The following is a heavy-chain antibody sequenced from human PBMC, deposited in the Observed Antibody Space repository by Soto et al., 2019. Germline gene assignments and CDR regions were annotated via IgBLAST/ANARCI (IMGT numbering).Heavy chain of an antibody. J-gene: IGHJ6*02. V-gene: IGHV3-30-3*01. CDR2: ISYDGSNK. CDR1: GFTFSSYA. Sequence: QVQLVESGGGVVQPGRSLRLSCAASGFTFSSYAMHWVRQAPGKGLEWVAVISYDGSNKYYADSVKGRFTISRDNSKNTLYLQMNSLRAEDTAVYYCARDRLRYTWNDFPYYYHGMDVWGQGTTVTVSS. CDR3: ARDRLRYTWNDFPYYYHGMDV. D-gene: IGHD1-1*01.